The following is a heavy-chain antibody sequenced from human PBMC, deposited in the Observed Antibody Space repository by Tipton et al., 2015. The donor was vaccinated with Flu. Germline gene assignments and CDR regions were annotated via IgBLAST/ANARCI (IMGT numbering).Heavy chain of an antibody. V-gene: IGHV3-7*01. D-gene: IGHD3-16*01. CDR2: INQDGSEE. CDR1: GFPFSEFW. CDR3: ARFAGGP. Sequence: SLRLSCAASGFPFSEFWMHWVRQAPGKGLEWVAHINQDGSEESYVESVKGRFTISRDNARNSLYLQMNSLRAEDTAVYHCARFAGGPWGQGTLVTASS. J-gene: IGHJ5*02.